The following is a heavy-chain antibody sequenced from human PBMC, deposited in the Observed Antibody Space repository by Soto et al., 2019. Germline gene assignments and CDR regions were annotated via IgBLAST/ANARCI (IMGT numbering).Heavy chain of an antibody. V-gene: IGHV4-59*08. CDR1: GGSISSYY. J-gene: IGHJ4*02. Sequence: SETLSLTCTVSGGSISSYYWSWIRQPPGKGLEWIGYIYYSGSTNYNPSLKSRVTISVDTSKNQFSLKLSSVTAADTAVYYCAASYSSSWQIAPKYYFDYWGQGTLVTVSS. CDR2: IYYSGST. D-gene: IGHD6-13*01. CDR3: AASYSSSWQIAPKYYFDY.